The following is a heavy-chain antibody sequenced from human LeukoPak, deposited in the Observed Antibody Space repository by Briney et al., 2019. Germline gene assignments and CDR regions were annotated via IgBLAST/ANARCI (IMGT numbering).Heavy chain of an antibody. D-gene: IGHD3-10*01. CDR1: GYTFTDYY. V-gene: IGHV1-69-2*01. Sequence: GASVKFSCKASGYTFTDYYMHWVQQAPGKGLEWMGRVDPEDGETIYAEKFQGRVTITADTSTDTAYKELSSLRSEDTAVYYCATEEITMASYWGQGTLVTVSS. CDR2: VDPEDGET. CDR3: ATEEITMASY. J-gene: IGHJ4*02.